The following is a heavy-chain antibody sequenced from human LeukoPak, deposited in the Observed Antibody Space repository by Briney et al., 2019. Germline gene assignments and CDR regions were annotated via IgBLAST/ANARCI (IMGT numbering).Heavy chain of an antibody. CDR2: IRGSDGTT. J-gene: IGHJ4*02. V-gene: IGHV3-23*01. CDR1: GFTVSSNY. Sequence: GRSLRLSRAASGFTVSSNYISWVRQAPGQGVQWVSAIRGSDGTTRYADSVNGRSTISRDHSTNTPYLPMNRLTAHDTAVYSCAKAGGGPRSTGSYLDYWGQGTQVTVSS. CDR3: AKAGGGPRSTGSYLDY. D-gene: IGHD1-26*01.